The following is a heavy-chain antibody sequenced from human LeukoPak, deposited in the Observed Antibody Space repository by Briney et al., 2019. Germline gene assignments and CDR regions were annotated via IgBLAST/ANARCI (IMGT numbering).Heavy chain of an antibody. J-gene: IGHJ4*02. V-gene: IGHV3-23*01. CDR2: INGSGGRI. CDR1: GFTFSSYA. Sequence: PGGSLRLSCAASGFTFSSYAMSWVRQAPGKGLEWVSAINGSGGRIYYADSVKGRFTISRDNAKNSLYLQMNSLRAEDTAFYYCVRGGELVGSYFDYWGQGALVTVSS. D-gene: IGHD3-16*01. CDR3: VRGGELVGSYFDY.